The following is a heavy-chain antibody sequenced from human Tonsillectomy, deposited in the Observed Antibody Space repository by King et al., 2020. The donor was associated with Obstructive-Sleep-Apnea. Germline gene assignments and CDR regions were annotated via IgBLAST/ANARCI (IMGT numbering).Heavy chain of an antibody. Sequence: VQLVESGGNLVQPGGSLRLSCAASGFTFSSYAMNWVRQAPGKGLKWVSAISGSGGSTYYADSVKGRFTISRDNSKNTLYLQMNSLRAADTAVYYCAKSQAAGIEKYGMDVWGQGTTVTVSS. D-gene: IGHD6-13*01. V-gene: IGHV3-23*04. CDR2: ISGSGGST. CDR1: GFTFSSYA. J-gene: IGHJ6*02. CDR3: AKSQAAGIEKYGMDV.